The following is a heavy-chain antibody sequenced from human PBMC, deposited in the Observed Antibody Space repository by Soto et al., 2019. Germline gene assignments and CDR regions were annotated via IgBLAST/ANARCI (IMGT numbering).Heavy chain of an antibody. Sequence: PGGSLRLSCAASGFTFSSYTMNWVRQAPGKGLQWVSYISISSSTIYYADSVKGRFTISRDNAKNSLYLQMNSLRAEDTAVYYCARMRNILTGYPGHFDYWGQGTLVTVSS. D-gene: IGHD3-9*01. CDR3: ARMRNILTGYPGHFDY. CDR2: ISISSSTI. J-gene: IGHJ4*02. CDR1: GFTFSSYT. V-gene: IGHV3-48*01.